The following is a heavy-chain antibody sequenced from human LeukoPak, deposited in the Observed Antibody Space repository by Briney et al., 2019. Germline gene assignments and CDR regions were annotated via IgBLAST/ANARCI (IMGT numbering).Heavy chain of an antibody. CDR2: ISYDGSNK. J-gene: IGHJ4*02. V-gene: IGHV3-30-3*01. CDR1: GXTFSSYA. D-gene: IGHD2-15*01. CDR3: ARVLNIVVVVAATPGPLDY. Sequence: GGSLRLSCAASGXTFSSYAMHWVRQAPGKGLEWVAVISYDGSNKYYADSVKGRFTISRDNSKNTLYLQMNILRAEDTAVYYCARVLNIVVVVAATPGPLDYWGQGTLVTVSS.